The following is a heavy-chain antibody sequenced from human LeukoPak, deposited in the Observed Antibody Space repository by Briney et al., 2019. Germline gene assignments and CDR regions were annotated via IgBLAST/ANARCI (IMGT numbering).Heavy chain of an antibody. CDR2: INHSGST. V-gene: IGHV4-34*01. CDR3: ADVDYYSSGSYYN. CDR1: GGSFSGYY. J-gene: IGHJ4*02. Sequence: SETLSLTCAVYGGSFSGYYWSWIRQPPGKGLEWIGEINHSGSTNYNPSLTSRVTISVDTSKNQFSLKLSSVTAADTAVYYCADVDYYSSGSYYNWGQGTLVTVSS. D-gene: IGHD3-10*01.